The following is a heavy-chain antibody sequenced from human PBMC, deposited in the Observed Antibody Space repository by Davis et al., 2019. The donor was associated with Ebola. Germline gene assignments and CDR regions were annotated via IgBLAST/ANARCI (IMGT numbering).Heavy chain of an antibody. CDR2: IRGSGGST. CDR3: AKGHMYGSGAFDY. Sequence: GESLKISCAGSGFTLSSYALSWVRQVPGKGLEWVSAIRGSGGSTYYADSVKGRFIISRDNSKNTLYVQMNSLRAEDTAVYYCAKGHMYGSGAFDYWGQGTLVTVSS. J-gene: IGHJ4*02. D-gene: IGHD3-10*01. V-gene: IGHV3-23*01. CDR1: GFTLSSYA.